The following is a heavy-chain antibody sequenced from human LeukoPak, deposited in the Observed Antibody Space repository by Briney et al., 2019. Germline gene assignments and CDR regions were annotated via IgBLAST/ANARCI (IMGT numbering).Heavy chain of an antibody. J-gene: IGHJ5*02. CDR3: ARGSASPSLKPYNWFDP. D-gene: IGHD2-2*01. CDR1: GGSISSSSYY. CDR2: IYYSGST. V-gene: IGHV4-39*01. Sequence: KPSETLSLTCTVSGGSISSSSYYWGWIRQPPGKGLEWIGSIYYSGSTYYNPSLKSRVTISVDTSKNQFSLKLSSVTAADTAVYYCARGSASPSLKPYNWFDPWGQGTLVTVSS.